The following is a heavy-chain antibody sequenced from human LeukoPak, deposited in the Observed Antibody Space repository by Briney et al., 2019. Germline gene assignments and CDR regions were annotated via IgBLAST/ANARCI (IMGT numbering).Heavy chain of an antibody. CDR1: GFTFSSYA. CDR2: ISYDGSNK. CDR3: ARDLEGSGPFSGWYSLGDAFDI. V-gene: IGHV3-30-3*01. Sequence: GGSLRLSCAASGFTFSSYAMHWVRQAPGKGLEWVAVISYDGSNKYYADSVKGRFTISRDNSKNTLYLQMNSLRAEDTAVYYCARDLEGSGPFSGWYSLGDAFDIWGQGTMVTVSS. J-gene: IGHJ3*02. D-gene: IGHD6-19*01.